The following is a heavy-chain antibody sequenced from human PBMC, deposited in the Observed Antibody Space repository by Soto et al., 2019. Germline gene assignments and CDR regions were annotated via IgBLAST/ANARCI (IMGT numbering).Heavy chain of an antibody. CDR1: GFTFSSYA. CDR3: AEDAVYSGSWRGSYFDY. D-gene: IGHD6-13*01. CDR2: IRGGGGST. Sequence: GGSLRLSCEASGFTFSSYAMSWVRQAPGKGLEWVSAIRGGGGSTYYADSVKGRFTISRDNSKNTLYLQMNSLRAEDTAVYHWAEDAVYSGSWRGSYFDYWGQGTLVTVSS. V-gene: IGHV3-23*01. J-gene: IGHJ4*02.